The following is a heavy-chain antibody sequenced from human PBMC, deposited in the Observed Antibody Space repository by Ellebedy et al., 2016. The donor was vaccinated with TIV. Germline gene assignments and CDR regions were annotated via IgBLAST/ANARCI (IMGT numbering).Heavy chain of an antibody. CDR2: MYFGGST. V-gene: IGHV4-31*03. D-gene: IGHD3-3*01. CDR1: GDSISNGGCL. Sequence: SETLSLXXTVSGDSISNGGCLWSWIRQHPGKGLEWIGSMYFGGSTYYNPSLKSRITISVDTSKNQFSLKLSSVSAADTAVYYCARYPTRVGAPKYYFDSWGQGTLVIVSS. J-gene: IGHJ4*02. CDR3: ARYPTRVGAPKYYFDS.